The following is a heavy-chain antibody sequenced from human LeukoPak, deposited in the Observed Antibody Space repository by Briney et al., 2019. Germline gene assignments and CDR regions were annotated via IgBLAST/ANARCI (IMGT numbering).Heavy chain of an antibody. CDR2: IWYDDYGSNE. V-gene: IGHV3-33*06. D-gene: IGHD2-2*01. CDR3: AKSPVHFVVPAAMRAWWFDP. CDR1: GFSLSKYG. J-gene: IGHJ5*02. Sequence: GGSLRLSCAASGFSLSKYGMHWVRQAPGKGLEWVAVIWYDDYGSNEYYVQSVKGRFTISRDNSRNTVSLQMNSLRVEDTAVYYCAKSPVHFVVPAAMRAWWFDPWGQGTLVTVSS.